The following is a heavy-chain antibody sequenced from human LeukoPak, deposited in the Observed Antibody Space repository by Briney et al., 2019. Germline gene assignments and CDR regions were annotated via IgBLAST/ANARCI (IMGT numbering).Heavy chain of an antibody. V-gene: IGHV3-30-3*01. Sequence: SGGSLRLSCAASGFTFNNYWMHWVRQAPGKGLEWVAVISYDGSNKYYADSVKGRFTISRDNSKNTLYLQMNSLRAEDTAVYYCARVDRPYYYYYGMDVWGQGTTVTVSS. J-gene: IGHJ6*02. CDR1: GFTFNNYW. CDR2: ISYDGSNK. CDR3: ARVDRPYYYYYGMDV.